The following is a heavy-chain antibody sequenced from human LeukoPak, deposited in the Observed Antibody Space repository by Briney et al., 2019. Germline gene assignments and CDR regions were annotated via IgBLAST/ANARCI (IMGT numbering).Heavy chain of an antibody. Sequence: GESLKISCQGSGYSFTTYWIAWLRQMPGKGLEWMGIIYPDDSDTTYSPSFQGQVTISADKSISNAYLQWTSLRASDAAIYYCARQGYTYGYDYWGQGTLVTVSS. V-gene: IGHV5-51*01. J-gene: IGHJ4*02. CDR3: ARQGYTYGYDY. CDR2: IYPDDSDT. CDR1: GYSFTTYW. D-gene: IGHD5-18*01.